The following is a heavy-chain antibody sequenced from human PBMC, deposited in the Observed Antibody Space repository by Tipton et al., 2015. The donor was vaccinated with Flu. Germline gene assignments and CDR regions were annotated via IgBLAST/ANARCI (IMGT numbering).Heavy chain of an antibody. V-gene: IGHV4-39*01. CDR1: GGSISSSSYY. CDR2: IYYSGST. D-gene: IGHD3-10*01. CDR3: ARLDYYGSGSQRSYYMDV. Sequence: TLSLTCTVSGGSISSSSYYWGWIRQPPGKGLEWIGSIYYSGSTYYNPSLKSRVTISVDTSKNQFSLKLSSVTAADTAVYYCARLDYYGSGSQRSYYMDVWGKGTTVTVSS. J-gene: IGHJ6*03.